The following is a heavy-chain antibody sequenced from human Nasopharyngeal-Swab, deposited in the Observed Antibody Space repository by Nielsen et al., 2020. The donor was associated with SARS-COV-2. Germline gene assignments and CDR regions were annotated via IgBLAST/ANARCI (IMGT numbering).Heavy chain of an antibody. J-gene: IGHJ3*02. Sequence: SVKVSCKASGGTFSSYAISWVRQAPGQGLEWMGGIIPIFGTANYAQKFQGRVTITADESTSTAYMELSSLRSEDTAVYYCARFYDYVWGSYSQWTAFDIWGQGTMVTVSS. V-gene: IGHV1-69*13. CDR2: IIPIFGTA. D-gene: IGHD3-16*01. CDR3: ARFYDYVWGSYSQWTAFDI. CDR1: GGTFSSYA.